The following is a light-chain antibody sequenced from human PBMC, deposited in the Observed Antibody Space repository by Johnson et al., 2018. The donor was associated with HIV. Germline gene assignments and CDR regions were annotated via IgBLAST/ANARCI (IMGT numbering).Light chain of an antibody. V-gene: IGLV1-51*02. CDR1: SSNIGNNY. CDR2: ENN. Sequence: QSVLTQPPSVSAAPGQKVTISCSGSSSNIGNNYVSWYQQLPGTAPKLLIYENNKRPSGIPDRFSGSKSGTSATLGITGLQTGDEAYYYCGTWDSTFYVFGTGTKVTVL. J-gene: IGLJ1*01. CDR3: GTWDSTFYV.